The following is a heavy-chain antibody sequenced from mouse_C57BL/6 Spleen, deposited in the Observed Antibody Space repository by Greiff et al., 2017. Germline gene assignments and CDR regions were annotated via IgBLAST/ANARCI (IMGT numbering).Heavy chain of an antibody. V-gene: IGHV5-16*01. J-gene: IGHJ2*01. D-gene: IGHD2-5*01. CDR1: GFTFSDYY. CDR3: ARTYYSNYYVFYDY. Sequence: EVMLVESEGGLVQPGSSMKLSCTASGFTFSDYYMAWVRQVPEKGLEWVANINYDGSSTYYLDSLKSRFIISRDNAKNILYLQMSSLKSEDTATYYCARTYYSNYYVFYDYGGQGTTLTVSS. CDR2: INYDGSST.